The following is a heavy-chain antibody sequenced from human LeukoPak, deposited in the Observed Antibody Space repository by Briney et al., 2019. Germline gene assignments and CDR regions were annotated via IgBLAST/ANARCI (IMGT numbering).Heavy chain of an antibody. CDR3: ARGLYCSSSTSCYDYGMDV. V-gene: IGHV1-69*01. CDR2: FIPILGTA. D-gene: IGHD2-2*01. CDR1: GGTFRSYG. Sequence: SVKLSCTASGGTFRSYGLNWVRQAPGQGLEWMGGFIPILGTAKYAQKLQGRVTITADESTSTAYMDLSSLTYEDTALYYCARGLYCSSSTSCYDYGMDVWGQGTTVTVSS. J-gene: IGHJ6*02.